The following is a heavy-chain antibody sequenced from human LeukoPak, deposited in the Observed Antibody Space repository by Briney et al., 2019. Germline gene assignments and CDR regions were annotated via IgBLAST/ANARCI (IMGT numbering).Heavy chain of an antibody. V-gene: IGHV1-69*04. CDR1: GGTFSSYA. J-gene: IGHJ6*02. Sequence: ASVKVSCKASGGTFSSYAISWVRQAPGQGLEWMGRIIPIFGIANYAQKFQGRVTITADKSTSTAYMELSSLRSEDTAVYYCARDQGGSYYYYYGMDVWGQGTTVTVSS. D-gene: IGHD1-26*01. CDR2: IIPIFGIA. CDR3: ARDQGGSYYYYYGMDV.